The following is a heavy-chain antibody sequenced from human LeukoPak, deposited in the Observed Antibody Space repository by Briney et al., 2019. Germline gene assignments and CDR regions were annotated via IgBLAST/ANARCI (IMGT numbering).Heavy chain of an antibody. CDR3: ARDGRAGSLFAY. J-gene: IGHJ4*02. Sequence: SETLSLTCTVSAASISSYHWYWIRQPPGKGLEWIGYIYYRGHTNYNPSLKSRVTISVDTSKNQFSLKLSSVTAADTAIYYCARDGRAGSLFAYWGQGTLVTVSS. CDR2: IYYRGHT. V-gene: IGHV4-59*01. CDR1: AASISSYH. D-gene: IGHD6-19*01.